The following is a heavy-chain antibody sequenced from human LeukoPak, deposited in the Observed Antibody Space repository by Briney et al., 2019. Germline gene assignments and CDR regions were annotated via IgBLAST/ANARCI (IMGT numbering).Heavy chain of an antibody. J-gene: IGHJ5*02. CDR2: IFHSGST. CDR1: GDAISSGAYS. V-gene: IGHV4-30-2*01. D-gene: IGHD3-10*01. Sequence: PSQTLSLTGVVFGDAISSGAYSWSWIRQPPGKGLEWIGYIFHSGSTFYNPSLKSRVTISVDNSKNQFSLRLSSVTAADTAVYYCARELWFANAPGSWLDPWGQGTLVTVSS. CDR3: ARELWFANAPGSWLDP.